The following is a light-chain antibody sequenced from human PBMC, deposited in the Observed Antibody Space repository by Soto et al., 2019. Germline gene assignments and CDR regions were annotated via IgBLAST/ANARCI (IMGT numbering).Light chain of an antibody. Sequence: QLVLTQPPSVSVAPGQRVTISCTGSSSNIVAGYDVHWYQQRPGTAPQLLIYGNSKRPPGVPDRFSGSKSGTSASLAITGLQAEDEADYYCQSYDSSLSVVFGGGTKLTVL. J-gene: IGLJ2*01. V-gene: IGLV1-40*01. CDR2: GNS. CDR3: QSYDSSLSVV. CDR1: SSNIVAGYD.